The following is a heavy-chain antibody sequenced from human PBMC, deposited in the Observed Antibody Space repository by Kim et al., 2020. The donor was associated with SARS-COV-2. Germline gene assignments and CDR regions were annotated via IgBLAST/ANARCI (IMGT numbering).Heavy chain of an antibody. CDR3: ARADYDSSGYYYEGYFDL. V-gene: IGHV3-21*01. CDR1: GFTFSSYS. CDR2: ISSSSSYI. Sequence: GGSLRLSCAASGFTFSSYSMNWVRQAPGKGLEWVSSISSSSSYIYYADSVKGRFTISRDNAKNSLYLQMNSLRAEDTAVYYCARADYDSSGYYYEGYFDLWGRGTLVTVSS. D-gene: IGHD3-22*01. J-gene: IGHJ2*01.